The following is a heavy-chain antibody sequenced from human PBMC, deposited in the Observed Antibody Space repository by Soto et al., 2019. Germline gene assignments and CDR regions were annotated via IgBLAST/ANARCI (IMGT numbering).Heavy chain of an antibody. D-gene: IGHD6-6*01. CDR2: IYWNDNE. CDR1: GFSLSTNGVA. CDR3: VHRPSIVVRGWFDP. J-gene: IGHJ5*02. V-gene: IGHV2-5*01. Sequence: QITLKESGPTLVKPTQTLTLTCTFSGFSLSTNGVAVGWIRQPPGKALEWLAAIYWNDNEHYSPSLKSRLTITKDTSKNQVVLTMTNMDPVDTATYYCVHRPSIVVRGWFDPWGQGTLVTVSS.